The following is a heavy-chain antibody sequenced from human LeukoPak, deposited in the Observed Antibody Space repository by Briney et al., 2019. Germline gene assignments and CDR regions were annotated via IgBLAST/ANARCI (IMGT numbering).Heavy chain of an antibody. Sequence: PGGSLRLSCAASGFTFSSYAMSWVRQAPGKGLEWLANIKYDGSEKYYVDSVKGRFTLSRDNAKNSLYLQMNSLRAEDTAVYYCARAQGYCSSTSCPDTFDIWGQGTMVTVSS. V-gene: IGHV3-7*01. D-gene: IGHD2-2*01. CDR1: GFTFSSYA. CDR3: ARAQGYCSSTSCPDTFDI. CDR2: IKYDGSEK. J-gene: IGHJ3*02.